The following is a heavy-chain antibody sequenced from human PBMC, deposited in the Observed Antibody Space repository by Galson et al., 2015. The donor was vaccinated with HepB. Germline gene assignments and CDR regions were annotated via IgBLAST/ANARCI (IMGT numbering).Heavy chain of an antibody. D-gene: IGHD6-13*01. Sequence: SVKVSCKASGYTFTSYDINWVRQATGQGLEWMGWMNPNSGNTGYAQKFQGRVTMTRNTSISTAYMELSSLRSEDTAVYYCARARESSSPKRPAYYFDYWGQGTLVTVSS. CDR1: GYTFTSYD. J-gene: IGHJ4*02. CDR2: MNPNSGNT. CDR3: ARARESSSPKRPAYYFDY. V-gene: IGHV1-8*01.